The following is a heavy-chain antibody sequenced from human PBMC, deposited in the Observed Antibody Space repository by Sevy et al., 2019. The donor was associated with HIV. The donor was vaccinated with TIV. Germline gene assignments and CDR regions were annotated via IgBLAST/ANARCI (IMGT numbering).Heavy chain of an antibody. CDR1: GFSFSGYG. J-gene: IGHJ4*02. V-gene: IGHV3-7*03. CDR2: IKQDGSEK. CDR3: AREGLYYYDSSGYYKLLDV. Sequence: GGSLRLSCAASGFSFSGYGMHWVRQAPGKGLEWVANIKQDGSEKYYVDSVKGRFTISRDNAKNSLYLQMNSLRAEDTAVYYCAREGLYYYDSSGYYKLLDVWGQGTLVTVSS. D-gene: IGHD3-22*01.